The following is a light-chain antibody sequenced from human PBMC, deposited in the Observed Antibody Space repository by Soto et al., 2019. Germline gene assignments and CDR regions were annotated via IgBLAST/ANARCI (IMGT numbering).Light chain of an antibody. V-gene: IGKV3-20*01. CDR2: GAS. Sequence: EVVLTQSPGTKYLSPGDRATLSCRASQSLAANSLAWYQQKRGQAPRLFIYGASSEATGIPDRFSCSGSGTDFTLTISRLERQDVSVYYSNHYGNAPLSLGPGTKVDLK. CDR3: NHYGNAPLS. J-gene: IGKJ3*01. CDR1: QSLAANS.